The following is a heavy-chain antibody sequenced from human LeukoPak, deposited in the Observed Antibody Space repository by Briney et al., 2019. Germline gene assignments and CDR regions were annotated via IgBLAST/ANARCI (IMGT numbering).Heavy chain of an antibody. CDR3: ARGGANRFDY. CDR1: GFTFSSYW. V-gene: IGHV3-7*05. Sequence: GGSLRLSCAASGFTFSSYWMSWVRQAPGKGLEWVAKIKSDGSEKYYVDSVKGRFTISRDNAKNSLDLQMNSLRVEDTAAYYCARGGANRFDYWGQGTLVTVSS. CDR2: IKSDGSEK. D-gene: IGHD1-26*01. J-gene: IGHJ4*02.